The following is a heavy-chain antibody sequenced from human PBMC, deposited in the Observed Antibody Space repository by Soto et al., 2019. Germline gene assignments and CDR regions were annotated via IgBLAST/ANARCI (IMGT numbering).Heavy chain of an antibody. CDR3: ARGGRYFAIFGVVITAGGYFDY. CDR2: IIPIFGTA. D-gene: IGHD3-3*01. CDR1: GGTFSSYA. V-gene: IGHV1-69*13. J-gene: IGHJ4*02. Sequence: GASVKVSCKASGGTFSSYAISWVRQAPGQGLEWMGGIIPIFGTANYAQKFQGRVTITADESTSTAYMELSSLRSEDTAVYYCARGGRYFAIFGVVITAGGYFDYWGQGTLVTVSS.